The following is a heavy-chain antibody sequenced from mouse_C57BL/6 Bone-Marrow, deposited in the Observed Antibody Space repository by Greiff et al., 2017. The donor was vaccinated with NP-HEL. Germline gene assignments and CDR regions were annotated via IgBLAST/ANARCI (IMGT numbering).Heavy chain of an antibody. V-gene: IGHV1-64*01. CDR1: GYTFTSYW. CDR2: IHPNSGST. Sequence: QVQLQQPGAELVKPGASVKLSCKASGYTFTSYWMHWVKQRPGQGLEWIGMIHPNSGSTNYNEKFKSKATLTVDKSSSTAYMQLSSLTSEDSAVYYCARKPPTLTGSWFAYWGQGTLVTVSA. J-gene: IGHJ3*01. CDR3: ARKPPTLTGSWFAY. D-gene: IGHD4-1*01.